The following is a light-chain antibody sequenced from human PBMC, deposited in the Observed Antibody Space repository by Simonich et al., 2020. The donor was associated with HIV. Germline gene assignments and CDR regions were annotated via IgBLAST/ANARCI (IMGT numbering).Light chain of an antibody. CDR2: EDN. V-gene: IGLV6-57*01. J-gene: IGLJ2*01. Sequence: NFMLTQPHSVSESPGKTVTISCTRSSGSIASNYVQWYPPRPGSSPTTVIYEDNQRPSGVPARFAGSIDSSSNSASLTISGLKTEDEADYYCQSYDSSNQEFGGGTKLTVL. CDR3: QSYDSSNQE. CDR1: SGSIASNY.